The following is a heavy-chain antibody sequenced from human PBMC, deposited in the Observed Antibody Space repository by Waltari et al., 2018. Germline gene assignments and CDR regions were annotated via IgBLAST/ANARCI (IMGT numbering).Heavy chain of an antibody. V-gene: IGHV3-7*04. CDR3: ARDKRGEDTPYNWFDP. CDR1: VFPFSNYW. Sequence: EVYLVEGGGNLFQPGGSLRLPCAASVFPFSNYWMCWVRLAPGKGLEWVAHINGDGKKINYVDSVKGRFTISRDNAKNSVYLQMDDLRAEDTAEYFCARDKRGEDTPYNWFDPWGQGTRVTVSS. J-gene: IGHJ5*02. D-gene: IGHD3-16*01. CDR2: INGDGKKI.